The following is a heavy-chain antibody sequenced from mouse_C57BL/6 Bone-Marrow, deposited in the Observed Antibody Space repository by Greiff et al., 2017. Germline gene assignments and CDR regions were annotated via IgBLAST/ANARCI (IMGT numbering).Heavy chain of an antibody. CDR2: ISSGSSTI. Sequence: EVMLVESGGGLVKPGGSLKLSCAASGFTFSDYGMHWVRQAPEKGLEWVAYISSGSSTIYYADTVKGRFTISRDNAKNTLFLQMTSLRSEDTAMYYCAKGTGLRRFAYWGQGTLVTVSA. J-gene: IGHJ3*01. D-gene: IGHD2-4*01. CDR3: AKGTGLRRFAY. V-gene: IGHV5-17*01. CDR1: GFTFSDYG.